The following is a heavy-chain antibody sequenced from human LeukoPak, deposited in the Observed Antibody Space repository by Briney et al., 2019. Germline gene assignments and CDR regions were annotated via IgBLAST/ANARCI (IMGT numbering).Heavy chain of an antibody. CDR3: ARDTQQLDYFDY. V-gene: IGHV4-4*02. CDR1: GFTFSSYG. J-gene: IGHJ4*02. Sequence: GSLRLSCAASGFTFSSYGMHWVRQSPGKGLEWIGEIYHSGSTNYNPSLKSRVTLLVDKSNNQFSLKLDFVTAADTAIYYCARDTQQLDYFDYWGQGTLVTVSS. D-gene: IGHD6-13*01. CDR2: IYHSGST.